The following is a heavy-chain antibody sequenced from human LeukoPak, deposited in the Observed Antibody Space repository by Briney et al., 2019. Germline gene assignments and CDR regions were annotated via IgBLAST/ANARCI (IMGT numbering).Heavy chain of an antibody. CDR3: ARQQSQWPGRYFDY. CDR2: IYYSGST. CDR1: VGSISSYY. J-gene: IGHJ4*02. D-gene: IGHD6-19*01. Sequence: SETLSLTCTVSVGSISSYYWSWIRQPPGKGLEWIGYIYYSGSTNCNPSLKSRVTISVDTSKNQFSLKLSSVTAADTAVYYCARQQSQWPGRYFDYWGQGTLVTVSS. V-gene: IGHV4-59*08.